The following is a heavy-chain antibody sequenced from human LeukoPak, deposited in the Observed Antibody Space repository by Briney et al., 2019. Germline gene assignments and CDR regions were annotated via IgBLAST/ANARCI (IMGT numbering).Heavy chain of an antibody. CDR1: GDSITTRGFY. Sequence: SESLSLTCSVSGDSITTRGFYWGWIRQSPGKGLEWNGTMYYGESTYDNPSLKSRVTISVDTSRNQFSLKLSSVTAADTAVYYCAAERLGSYYKFYNWFDPWGQGTLVTVSS. CDR2: MYYGEST. V-gene: IGHV4-39*01. CDR3: AAERLGSYYKFYNWFDP. J-gene: IGHJ5*02. D-gene: IGHD3-10*01.